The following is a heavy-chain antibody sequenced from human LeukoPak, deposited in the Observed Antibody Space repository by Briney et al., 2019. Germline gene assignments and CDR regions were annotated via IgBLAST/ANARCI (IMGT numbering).Heavy chain of an antibody. Sequence: ASVKFSCKASAYSFTSFDIHWVRQAPGQGLEWMGWINPNSGGTNYAQKFQGRVTMTRDTSISTAYMELSRLRSDDTAVYYCASRWDTSYYWGQGTLVTVSS. J-gene: IGHJ4*02. CDR1: AYSFTSFD. CDR3: ASRWDTSYY. CDR2: INPNSGGT. V-gene: IGHV1-2*02. D-gene: IGHD5-18*01.